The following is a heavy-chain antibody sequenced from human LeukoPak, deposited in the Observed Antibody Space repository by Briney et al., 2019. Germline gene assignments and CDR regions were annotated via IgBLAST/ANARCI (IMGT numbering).Heavy chain of an antibody. CDR1: GYTLTELS. D-gene: IGHD5-18*01. CDR2: FDTEDGDT. Sequence: ASVKVSCKVSGYTLTELSMHWVRQAPGKGLEWMGGFDTEDGDTIYAQKFQGRVTMTEDTSTDTAYMELSSLRSEDTAVYYCATAGLWLHYFDYWGQGTLVTVSS. J-gene: IGHJ4*02. CDR3: ATAGLWLHYFDY. V-gene: IGHV1-24*01.